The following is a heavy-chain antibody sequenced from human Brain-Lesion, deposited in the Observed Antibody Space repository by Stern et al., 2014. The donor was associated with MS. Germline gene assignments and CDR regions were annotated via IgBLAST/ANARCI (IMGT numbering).Heavy chain of an antibody. J-gene: IGHJ4*01. Sequence: EVHLVESGGHLGQPGGSLRLSCEASVFNLRDYSMSWVRQAPGKGLQWVSFVSNTGTAIYYADSVKGRFTISRDMANNSIYLQMNSLRDEDTAVYFCVRTWRENTFDSWGHGILVTVSS. CDR2: VSNTGTAI. V-gene: IGHV3-48*02. CDR1: VFNLRDYS. CDR3: VRTWRENTFDS. D-gene: IGHD5-24*01.